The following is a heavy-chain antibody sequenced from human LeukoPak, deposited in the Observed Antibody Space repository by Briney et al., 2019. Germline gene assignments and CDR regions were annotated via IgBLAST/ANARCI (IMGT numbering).Heavy chain of an antibody. CDR3: ARSPTYYYGSGSYYFDY. D-gene: IGHD3-10*01. CDR1: GFTFSSYA. CDR2: ISGSGGST. J-gene: IGHJ4*02. V-gene: IGHV3-23*01. Sequence: GGSLRLSCAASGFTFSSYAMSWVRQAPGKGLEWVSAISGSGGSTYYADSVKGRFTISRDNSKNSLYLQMNSLRAEDTAVYYCARSPTYYYGSGSYYFDYWGQGTLVTVSS.